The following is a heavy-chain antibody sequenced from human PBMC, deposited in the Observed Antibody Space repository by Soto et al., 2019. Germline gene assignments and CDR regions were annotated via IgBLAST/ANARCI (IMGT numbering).Heavy chain of an antibody. CDR1: GGSISSGGYS. J-gene: IGHJ5*02. Sequence: SETLSLTCAVSGGSISSGGYSWSWIRQPPGKGLEWIGYIYHSGSTYYNPSLKSRVTISVDRSKNQFSLKLSSVTAADTAVYYCARALRDSPGWFDPWGQGTLVTVSS. V-gene: IGHV4-30-2*01. CDR2: IYHSGST. D-gene: IGHD2-21*01. CDR3: ARALRDSPGWFDP.